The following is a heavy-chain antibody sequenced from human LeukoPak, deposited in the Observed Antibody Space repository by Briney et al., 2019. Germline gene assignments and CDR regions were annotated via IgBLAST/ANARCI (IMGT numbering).Heavy chain of an antibody. V-gene: IGHV3-23*01. Sequence: GGSLKLSCVASGFTIGSYAMYWVRQAPGKGLEWVSAISANSPNTYYADSVKGRFTISRDNSKNTLYLQMNSLRPEDTAVYYCANRYFGQGSYFDYWGQGTLVTVSS. J-gene: IGHJ4*02. CDR3: ANRYFGQGSYFDY. CDR1: GFTIGSYA. CDR2: ISANSPNT. D-gene: IGHD3-10*01.